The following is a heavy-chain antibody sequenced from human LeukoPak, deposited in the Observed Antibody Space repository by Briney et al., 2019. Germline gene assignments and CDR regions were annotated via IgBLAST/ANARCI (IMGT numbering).Heavy chain of an antibody. J-gene: IGHJ5*02. CDR2: INPNSGST. Sequence: GASVKVSCKASGYTFTGYYMHWVRQAPGQGLEWMGWINPNSGSTNYAQKFQGRVTMTRDTSISTAYMELRRLRSDDTAVYYCARGTMIVVVSNWFDPWGQGTLVTVSS. D-gene: IGHD3-22*01. CDR3: ARGTMIVVVSNWFDP. V-gene: IGHV1-2*02. CDR1: GYTFTGYY.